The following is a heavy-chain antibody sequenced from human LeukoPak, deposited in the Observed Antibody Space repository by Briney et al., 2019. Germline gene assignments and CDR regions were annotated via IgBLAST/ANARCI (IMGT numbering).Heavy chain of an antibody. J-gene: IGHJ6*04. CDR2: IIPIFGTA. D-gene: IGHD2-2*01. Sequence: GASVKVSCKAPGGTFSSYAISWVRQAPGQGLEWMGGIIPIFGTANYAQKFQGRVTITADESTSTAYMELSSLRSEDTAVYYCARGCSSTSCYAFYGMDVWGKGTTVTVSP. CDR1: GGTFSSYA. V-gene: IGHV1-69*13. CDR3: ARGCSSTSCYAFYGMDV.